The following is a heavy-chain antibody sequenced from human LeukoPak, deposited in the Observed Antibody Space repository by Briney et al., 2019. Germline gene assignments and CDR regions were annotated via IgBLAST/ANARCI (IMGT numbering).Heavy chain of an antibody. CDR2: IYYSGST. CDR1: GGSVSSGSYY. CDR3: ARIKDHPSPIAQIDY. J-gene: IGHJ4*02. Sequence: SETLSLTCTVSGGSVSSGSYYWGWIRQPPGKGLEWIGNIYYSGSTYYNPSLKSRVTISVDTSKNQFSLKLSSVTAADTAVYYCARIKDHPSPIAQIDYWGQGTLVTVSS. V-gene: IGHV4-39*01. D-gene: IGHD2-15*01.